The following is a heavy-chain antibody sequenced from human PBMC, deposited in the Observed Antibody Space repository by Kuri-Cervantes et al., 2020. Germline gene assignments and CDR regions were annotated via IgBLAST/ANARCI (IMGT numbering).Heavy chain of an antibody. CDR3: ATDSAPFHSDAFDI. CDR1: GGTFSSYA. V-gene: IGHV1-69*06. D-gene: IGHD2-15*01. CDR2: IIPIFGTA. Sequence: LVKVSCKASGGTFSSYAISWVRQAPGQGLEWMGGIIPIFGTANYAQKFHGRVTITADKSTSTAYMELSSLRSEDTAVYYCATDSAPFHSDAFDIWGQGTMVTVSS. J-gene: IGHJ3*02.